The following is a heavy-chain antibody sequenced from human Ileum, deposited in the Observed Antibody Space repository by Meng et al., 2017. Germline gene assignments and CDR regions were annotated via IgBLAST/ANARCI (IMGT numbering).Heavy chain of an antibody. CDR3: TRAYYDANKRDWYFDL. Sequence: GESLKISCAASGFTFSGSAMHWVRQASGKGLEWVGRIRSKANNYATAYAASVRGRFTISRDDSKNTAYLQMNSLKTEDAAVYYCTRAYYDANKRDWYFDLWGRGTLVTVSS. D-gene: IGHD3-22*01. CDR1: GFTFSGSA. J-gene: IGHJ2*01. V-gene: IGHV3-73*01. CDR2: IRSKANNYAT.